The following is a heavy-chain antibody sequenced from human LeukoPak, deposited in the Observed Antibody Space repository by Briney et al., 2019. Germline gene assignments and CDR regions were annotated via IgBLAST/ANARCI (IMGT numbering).Heavy chain of an antibody. J-gene: IGHJ6*02. CDR1: GYTFSSYG. Sequence: PGGSLRLSCAASGYTFSSYGMHWVRQAPGKGLEWVAVIWYDGSNKCYADSVKGRFTISRDNSKNTLYLQMNSLRAEDTAVYYCAGDYGEYYYGMDVWGQGTRVTVSS. V-gene: IGHV3-33*01. CDR2: IWYDGSNK. CDR3: AGDYGEYYYGMDV. D-gene: IGHD4-17*01.